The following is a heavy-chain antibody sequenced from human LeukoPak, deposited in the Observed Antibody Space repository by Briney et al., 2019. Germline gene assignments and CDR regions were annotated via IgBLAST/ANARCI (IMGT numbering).Heavy chain of an antibody. CDR2: INSDGRST. CDR1: GFTFSNYW. CDR3: ARGGGYSYGEIDY. J-gene: IGHJ4*02. Sequence: GGSLRLSCAASGFTFSNYWMHWVRQAPGKGLVWVSRINSDGRSTNYADSVKGRFTISRDNAKNTLYLQMNSLRAEDTAVYYCARGGGYSYGEIDYWGQGTLVTVSP. D-gene: IGHD5-18*01. V-gene: IGHV3-74*01.